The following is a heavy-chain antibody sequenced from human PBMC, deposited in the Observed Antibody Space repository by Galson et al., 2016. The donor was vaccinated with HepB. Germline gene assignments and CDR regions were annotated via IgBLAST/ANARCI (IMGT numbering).Heavy chain of an antibody. CDR2: LIPVLSMS. Sequence: SVKVSCKASGGSLRNYGLSWLRQAPGQGLEWMGRLIPVLSMSNYTQKFQGRVTITADGSTNIGYMELSSLRSEDTAVYYCATGRIVAAGTSHYYAADIWGQGTTVTVSS. D-gene: IGHD6-13*01. V-gene: IGHV1-69*04. J-gene: IGHJ6*02. CDR3: ATGRIVAAGTSHYYAADI. CDR1: GGSLRNYG.